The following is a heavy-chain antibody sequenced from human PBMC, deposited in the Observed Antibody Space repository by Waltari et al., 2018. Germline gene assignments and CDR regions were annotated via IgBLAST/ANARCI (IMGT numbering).Heavy chain of an antibody. CDR3: ARDNGGSYSRRGKNFDY. CDR2: IIPIFGTA. Sequence: QVQLVQSGAEVKKPGSSVKVSCKASGGTFSSYAISWVRQAPGQGLEWMGGIIPIFGTANYAQKFQGRVTITADKSTSTAYMELSSLRSEDTAVYYCARDNGGSYSRRGKNFDYWGQGTLVTVSS. CDR1: GGTFSSYA. J-gene: IGHJ4*02. D-gene: IGHD1-26*01. V-gene: IGHV1-69*14.